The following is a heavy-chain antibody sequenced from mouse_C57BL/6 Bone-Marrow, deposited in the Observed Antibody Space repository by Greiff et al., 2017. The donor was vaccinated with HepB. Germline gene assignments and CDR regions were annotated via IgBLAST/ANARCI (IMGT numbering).Heavy chain of an antibody. CDR1: GYSFTDYN. D-gene: IGHD1-1*01. J-gene: IGHJ2*01. CDR2: INPNYGTT. CDR3: ARNPDYYGSRGFDY. V-gene: IGHV1-39*01. Sequence: EVKLMESGPELVKPGASVKISCKASGYSFTDYNMNWVKQSNGKSLEWIGVINPNYGTTSYNQKFKGKATLTVDQSSSTAYMQLNSLTSEDSAVYYCARNPDYYGSRGFDYWGQGTTLTVSS.